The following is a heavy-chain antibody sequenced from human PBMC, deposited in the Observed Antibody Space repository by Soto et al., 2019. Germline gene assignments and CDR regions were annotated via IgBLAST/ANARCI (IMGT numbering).Heavy chain of an antibody. CDR3: TSGRDASKTGY. J-gene: IGHJ4*02. D-gene: IGHD7-27*01. CDR1: GASISSGGHN. V-gene: IGHV4-31*03. Sequence: QVQLQESGPGLVEPSQTLSLTCTVSGASISSGGHNWSWIRQHPGKGLEWIGFIQYSGSTSYNPSLGSRVDISVDTSRNQFSLRLSSVTAADTAVYYCTSGRDASKTGYWGQGTLVTVSS. CDR2: IQYSGST.